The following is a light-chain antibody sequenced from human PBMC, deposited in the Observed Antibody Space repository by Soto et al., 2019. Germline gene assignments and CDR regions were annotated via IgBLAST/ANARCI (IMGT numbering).Light chain of an antibody. CDR2: GSS. CDR3: QQYGSSPPYT. Sequence: EVVLTQSPGTLSLSPGDGATLSCRASQSVSNNYLAWYQQKPGQAPRLLIFGSSDRATGIPDRFSGSGSGTDFTLTISRLEPEDFAVYYCQQYGSSPPYTFGQGTKLEI. V-gene: IGKV3-20*01. CDR1: QSVSNNY. J-gene: IGKJ2*01.